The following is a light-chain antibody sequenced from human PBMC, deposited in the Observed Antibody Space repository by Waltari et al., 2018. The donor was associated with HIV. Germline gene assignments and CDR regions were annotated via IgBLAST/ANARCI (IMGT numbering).Light chain of an antibody. Sequence: QLVLTQSPSASTSLGTSVKLPCTLSSAHSTYAIAWHPHDPDQGPHYLMKLTSEGSHRTGDGIPDRFSGSASRAERYLTISNGQSEDEGIYYCQTWCAGTVVFGGGTKLSVL. CDR2: LTSEGSH. CDR1: SAHSTYA. V-gene: IGLV4-69*01. J-gene: IGLJ2*01. CDR3: QTWCAGTVV.